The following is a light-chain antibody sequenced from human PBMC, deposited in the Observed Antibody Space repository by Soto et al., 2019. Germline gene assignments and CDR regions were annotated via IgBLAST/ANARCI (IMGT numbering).Light chain of an antibody. CDR2: DAS. Sequence: DIPMTQSPSTLSASVGDRVTITCRASQSISSWLAWYQQKPGKAPKLLIYDASSLESVVPSRFSGSGSGTEFTLTISSLQPDDFATYYCQQYNSYSPITFGQGTRLEIK. J-gene: IGKJ5*01. CDR1: QSISSW. CDR3: QQYNSYSPIT. V-gene: IGKV1-5*01.